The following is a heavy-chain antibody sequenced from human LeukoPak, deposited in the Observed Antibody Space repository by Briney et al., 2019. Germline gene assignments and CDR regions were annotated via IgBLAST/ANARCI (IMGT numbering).Heavy chain of an antibody. V-gene: IGHV3-21*01. D-gene: IGHD2-15*01. CDR3: AREVVSDDAFDI. CDR2: ISSSISYI. J-gene: IGHJ3*02. CDR1: GFTFSIYS. Sequence: GGSLRLSCAASGFTFSIYSMNWVRHARRKGLEGVSSISSSISYIYYAASVKGRFTISRDNAKNSLYLQMNSLRAEDTAVYYCAREVVSDDAFDIWGQGTMVTVSS.